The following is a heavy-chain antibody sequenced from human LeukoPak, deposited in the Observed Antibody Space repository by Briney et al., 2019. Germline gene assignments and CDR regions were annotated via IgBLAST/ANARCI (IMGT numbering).Heavy chain of an antibody. CDR2: INMDGTTI. CDR1: GFTFSTYW. J-gene: IGHJ3*02. V-gene: IGHV3-74*01. CDR3: AKDQVISGSEASDI. D-gene: IGHD2-21*01. Sequence: GGSLRLSCAASGFTFSTYWMHWVRQSPGKGLVWVSRINMDGTTISYAGSVGGRFTISRDNAKNTLYLQMNSLRAEDTAVYYCAKDQVISGSEASDIWGQGTMVTVSS.